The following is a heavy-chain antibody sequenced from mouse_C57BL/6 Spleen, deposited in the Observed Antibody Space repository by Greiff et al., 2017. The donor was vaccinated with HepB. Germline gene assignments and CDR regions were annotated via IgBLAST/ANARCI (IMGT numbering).Heavy chain of an antibody. Sequence: EVQLQESGGGLVQPGGSLSLSCAASGFTFTDYYMSWVRQPPGKALEWLGFISNKANGYTTEYSASVKGRFTISRDNSQSILYLQMNALRAEDSATYYCARSYYYGSSYWYFDVWGTGTTVTVSS. J-gene: IGHJ1*03. D-gene: IGHD1-1*01. V-gene: IGHV7-3*01. CDR3: ARSYYYGSSYWYFDV. CDR2: ISNKANGYTT. CDR1: GFTFTDYY.